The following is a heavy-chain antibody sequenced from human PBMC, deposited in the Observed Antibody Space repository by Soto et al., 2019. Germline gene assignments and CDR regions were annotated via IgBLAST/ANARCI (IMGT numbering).Heavy chain of an antibody. J-gene: IGHJ6*02. CDR2: TYYRSKWYN. CDR3: ARDMGNVVVPAAIPGYYYYGMDV. CDR1: GDSVSSNSAA. V-gene: IGHV6-1*01. D-gene: IGHD2-2*02. Sequence: SQTLSLTCAISGDSVSSNSAAWNWIRQSPSRGLEWLGRTYYRSKWYNDYAVSVKSRITINPDTSKNQFSLQLNSVTPEDTAVYYCARDMGNVVVPAAIPGYYYYGMDVWGQGTTVTVSS.